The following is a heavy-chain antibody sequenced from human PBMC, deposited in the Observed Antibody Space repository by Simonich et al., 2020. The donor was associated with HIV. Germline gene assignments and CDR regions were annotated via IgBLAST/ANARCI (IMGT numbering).Heavy chain of an antibody. CDR1: GNTLSSYA. CDR2: FNVGSDNP. CDR3: ARGDNRDAFDI. J-gene: IGHJ3*02. V-gene: IGHV1-3*01. Sequence: QVQLVQSGAEVKKPGASVKVSCKSSGNTLSSYAMRWVRQAPGQRLEWIGWFNVGSDNPKYSQKFQGRVTITRDTSASTAFMELTSLRSEDTAFYYCARGDNRDAFDIWGQGTMVTVSS.